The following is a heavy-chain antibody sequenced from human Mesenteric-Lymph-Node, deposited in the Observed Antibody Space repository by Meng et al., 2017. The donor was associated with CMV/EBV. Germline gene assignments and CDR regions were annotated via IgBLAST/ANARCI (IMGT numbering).Heavy chain of an antibody. Sequence: GESLKISCAASGFTFDDYGMSWVRQAPGKGLEWVSGINWSGRSTGYADSVKGRFTISRDNAKNSLYLQMNSLRPEDTALYYCARDSSGFDYWGQGTLVTVSS. CDR2: INWSGRST. D-gene: IGHD3-10*01. CDR3: ARDSSGFDY. V-gene: IGHV3-20*04. CDR1: GFTFDDYG. J-gene: IGHJ4*02.